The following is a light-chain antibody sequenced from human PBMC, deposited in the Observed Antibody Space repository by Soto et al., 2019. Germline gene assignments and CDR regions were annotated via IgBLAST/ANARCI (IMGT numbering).Light chain of an antibody. Sequence: QSVLTQPPSASGTPGQRVTISCSGSSSNIGSETVNWYQQLPGTAPKLLIYSNYQRPSGVPDRFSGSKSGTSASLAISGLQSEDEAEYYCAAWDDSLVGWVFGGGTKLTVL. CDR3: AAWDDSLVGWV. CDR2: SNY. V-gene: IGLV1-44*01. CDR1: SSNIGSET. J-gene: IGLJ3*02.